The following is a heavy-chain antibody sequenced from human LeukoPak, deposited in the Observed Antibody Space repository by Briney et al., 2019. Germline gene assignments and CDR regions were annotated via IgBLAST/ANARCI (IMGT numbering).Heavy chain of an antibody. CDR3: ARPPPSYYYDSSGSNWFDP. D-gene: IGHD3-22*01. J-gene: IGHJ5*02. V-gene: IGHV1-69*06. CDR2: IHPIFGTA. Sequence: SVKVSCKASGGTFSSNAISWVRQPPGQGLEGMGGIHPIFGTANYAQKFQGRVTITADKSTTTAYMELSSLRSEDTAVYYCARPPPSYYYDSSGSNWFDPWGQGTLVTVSS. CDR1: GGTFSSNA.